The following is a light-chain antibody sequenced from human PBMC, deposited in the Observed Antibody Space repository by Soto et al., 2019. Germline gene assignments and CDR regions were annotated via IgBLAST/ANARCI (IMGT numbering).Light chain of an antibody. Sequence: IGMSLSAAAVSVYKGERATLSCRASQSVSSNLAWYQQKPGQAPRLLIYGASTRATGIPARFSGSGSGTEFTLTISSLQSEDVAVYYCHQYNEWRTFGQGTKVDI. CDR3: HQYNEWRT. CDR2: GAS. J-gene: IGKJ1*01. V-gene: IGKV3-15*01. CDR1: QSVSSN.